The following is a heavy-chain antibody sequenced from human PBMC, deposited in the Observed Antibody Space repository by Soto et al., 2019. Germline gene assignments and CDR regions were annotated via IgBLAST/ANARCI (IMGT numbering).Heavy chain of an antibody. V-gene: IGHV3-23*01. CDR2: ITGTCGNT. Sequence: EVQLLESGGGLVQPGGSLRLSCAASGFPLSTYGMTWVRQAPGKGLEWVSAITGTCGNTYYVDSVKGRFTSSRDNSKNMLYLQVNSLRVEDTAVYYCARIRGYWYGLDVWGQGTTVTVSS. CDR1: GFPLSTYG. J-gene: IGHJ6*02. CDR3: ARIRGYWYGLDV.